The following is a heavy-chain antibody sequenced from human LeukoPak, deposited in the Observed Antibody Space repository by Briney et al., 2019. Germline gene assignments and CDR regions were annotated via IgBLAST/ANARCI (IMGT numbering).Heavy chain of an antibody. Sequence: PSETLSLTCAVSGGSFRGYFWSWIRQPPGKGLEWIGEINHSGSTNYNASLKSRVTISVDTSKNQFSLKVTSVTAPDTAVYYCARGGLDTSRGGYFDYWGQGTLVTVSS. CDR3: ARGGLDTSRGGYFDY. CDR2: INHSGST. D-gene: IGHD5-18*01. J-gene: IGHJ4*02. CDR1: GGSFRGYF. V-gene: IGHV4-34*01.